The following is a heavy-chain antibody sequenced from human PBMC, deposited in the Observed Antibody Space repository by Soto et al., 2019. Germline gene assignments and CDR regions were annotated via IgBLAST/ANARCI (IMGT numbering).Heavy chain of an antibody. J-gene: IGHJ5*02. CDR3: ARHSATGYSSGWFTH. D-gene: IGHD6-19*01. V-gene: IGHV4-61*05. CDR1: GGSISSSSYY. CDR2: IYYNGNT. Sequence: PSETLSLTCTVSGGSISSSSYYWGWIRQPPGKGLEWIGYIYYNGNTNYNPSLKSRVTISVDRSKNQFSLNLTSVTAADTAVYYCARHSATGYSSGWFTHRGQGALVTVSS.